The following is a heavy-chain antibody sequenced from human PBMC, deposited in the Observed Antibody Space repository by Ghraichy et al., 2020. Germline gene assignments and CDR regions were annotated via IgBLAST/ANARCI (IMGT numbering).Heavy chain of an antibody. CDR2: ISWNSGSI. J-gene: IGHJ4*02. CDR3: AKVILTGYYYFDY. CDR1: GFTFDDYA. Sequence: LSLTCAASGFTFDDYAMHWVRQAPGKGLEWVSGISWNSGSIGYADSVKGRFTISRDNAKNSLYLQMNSLRAEDTALYYCAKVILTGYYYFDYWGQGTLVTVSS. V-gene: IGHV3-9*01. D-gene: IGHD3-9*01.